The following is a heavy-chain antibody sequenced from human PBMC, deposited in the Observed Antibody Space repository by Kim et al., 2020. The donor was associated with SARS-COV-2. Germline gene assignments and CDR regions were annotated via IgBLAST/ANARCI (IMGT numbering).Heavy chain of an antibody. D-gene: IGHD6-13*01. Sequence: GGSLRLSCSASGFTFSSYAMHWVRQAPGKGLEYVSAISSNGGSTYYADSVKGRFTISRDNSKNTLYLQMSSLRAEDTAVYYCVKDLVLDPRTRESQQLVRVDVWGQGTTVTVSS. CDR2: ISSNGGST. CDR3: VKDLVLDPRTRESQQLVRVDV. V-gene: IGHV3-64D*06. CDR1: GFTFSSYA. J-gene: IGHJ6*02.